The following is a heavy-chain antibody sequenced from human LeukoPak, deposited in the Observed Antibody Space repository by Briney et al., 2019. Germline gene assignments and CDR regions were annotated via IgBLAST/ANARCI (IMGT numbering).Heavy chain of an antibody. D-gene: IGHD2-2*01. CDR1: GYTFTGYY. V-gene: IGHV1-2*02. Sequence: ASVKVTCKSSGYTFTGYYMHWVRQAPGQGLEWMGWINPNSGGTNYAQKFQGRVTMTRDTSISTAYMELSRLRSDDTAVYYCARISCSNSSCYSGHIQDWGQGTLVTVSS. CDR2: INPNSGGT. J-gene: IGHJ4*02. CDR3: ARISCSNSSCYSGHIQD.